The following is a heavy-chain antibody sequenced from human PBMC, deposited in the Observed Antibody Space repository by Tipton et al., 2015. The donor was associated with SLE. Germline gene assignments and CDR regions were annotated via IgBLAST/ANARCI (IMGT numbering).Heavy chain of an antibody. CDR1: GYSFTGYW. D-gene: IGHD2/OR15-2a*01. Sequence: VQLVQSGAEVKKPGESLKISCKVSGYSFTGYWIGWVRQMPGEGLDWMGIIYPGDSDARYNPSFQGQVTISVDKSINTAYLQLSSLKASDSAMLYCVRPTRGLWPIDYWGQGTLVTVSS. J-gene: IGHJ4*02. V-gene: IGHV5-51*03. CDR3: VRPTRGLWPIDY. CDR2: IYPGDSDA.